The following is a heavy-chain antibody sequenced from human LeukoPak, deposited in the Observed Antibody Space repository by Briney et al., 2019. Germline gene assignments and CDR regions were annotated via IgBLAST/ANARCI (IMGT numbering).Heavy chain of an antibody. CDR2: ISGSGGST. CDR1: GFTFSSYA. Sequence: GGSLRLSCAGSGFTFSSYAMSWVRQAPGKGLEWVSAISGSGGSTYYADSVKGRFTISRDNSKNTLYLRMNSLRAEDTAVYYCAKEGGFGYSSGWYDAFDIWGQGTMVTVSS. V-gene: IGHV3-23*01. D-gene: IGHD6-19*01. CDR3: AKEGGFGYSSGWYDAFDI. J-gene: IGHJ3*02.